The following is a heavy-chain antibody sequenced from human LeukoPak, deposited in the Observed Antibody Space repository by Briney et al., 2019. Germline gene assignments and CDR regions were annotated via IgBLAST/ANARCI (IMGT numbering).Heavy chain of an antibody. J-gene: IGHJ4*02. V-gene: IGHV1-2*02. CDR1: GYTFTGYY. Sequence: ASVKVSCKASGYTFTGYYMHWVRQAPGQGLEWMGWINPNSGGTNYAQKFQGRVTMTGDTSISTAYMELSRLRSDDTAVYYCARDWSSGWYAGRELVDYWGQGTLVTVSS. D-gene: IGHD6-19*01. CDR3: ARDWSSGWYAGRELVDY. CDR2: INPNSGGT.